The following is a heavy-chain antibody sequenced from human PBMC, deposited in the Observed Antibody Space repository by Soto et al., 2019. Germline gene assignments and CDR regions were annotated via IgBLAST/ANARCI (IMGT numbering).Heavy chain of an antibody. V-gene: IGHV1-24*01. D-gene: IGHD6-19*01. J-gene: IGHJ4*02. CDR3: ATALGAVAGLYYFDY. CDR1: GYTLTELS. Sequence: ASVKGSCKVSGYTLTELSMHWVRQAPGKGLEWMGGFDPEDGETIYAQKFQGRVTMTEDTSTDTAYMELSSLRAEDTAVYYCATALGAVAGLYYFDYWGQGTLVTVSS. CDR2: FDPEDGET.